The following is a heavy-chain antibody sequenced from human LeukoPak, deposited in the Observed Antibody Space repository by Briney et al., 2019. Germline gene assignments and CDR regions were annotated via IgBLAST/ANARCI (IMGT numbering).Heavy chain of an antibody. CDR1: GVSMSAYQ. J-gene: IGHJ4*02. CDR2: VNTKGET. D-gene: IGHD2-21*01. V-gene: IGHV4-4*09. CDR3: ATSNDAKIAPFDH. Sequence: ETLSLTCTVSGVSMSAYQWSWVRQSPEKGLEWIGCVNTKGETSYNPSLKSRVTTSVDTSKSQFSLRLTSVTAADTAVYYCATSNDAKIAPFDHWGQGAPVTVSS.